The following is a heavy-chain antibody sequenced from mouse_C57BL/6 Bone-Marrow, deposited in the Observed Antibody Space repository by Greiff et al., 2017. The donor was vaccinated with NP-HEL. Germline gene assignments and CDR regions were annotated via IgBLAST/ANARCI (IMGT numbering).Heavy chain of an antibody. CDR1: GYTFTSYW. CDR3: ARGGGLRQGDFDV. Sequence: QVQLQQPGAELVRPGTSVKLSCKASGYTFTSYWMHWVKQRPGQGLEWIGVIDPSDSYTNYNQKFKGKATLTVDTSSSTAYMQLSSLTSEDSAVYYCARGGGLRQGDFDVWGTGTTVTVSS. J-gene: IGHJ1*03. CDR2: IDPSDSYT. V-gene: IGHV1-59*01. D-gene: IGHD2-4*01.